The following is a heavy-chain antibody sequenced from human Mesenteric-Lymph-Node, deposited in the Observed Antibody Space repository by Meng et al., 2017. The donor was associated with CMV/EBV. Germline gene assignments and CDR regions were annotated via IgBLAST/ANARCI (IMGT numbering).Heavy chain of an antibody. V-gene: IGHV4-59*02. CDR2: IYFSGST. Sequence: ESLKISCAASGFTVSSNYMSWVRQPPGKGLEWIGYIYFSGSTNYNPSLQSRVTISVDTSKNQFSLKLSSVTAADTAVYYCARDRVGTWADYGMDVWGQGTTVTVSS. CDR3: ARDRVGTWADYGMDV. CDR1: GFTVSSNY. J-gene: IGHJ6*02. D-gene: IGHD3-10*01.